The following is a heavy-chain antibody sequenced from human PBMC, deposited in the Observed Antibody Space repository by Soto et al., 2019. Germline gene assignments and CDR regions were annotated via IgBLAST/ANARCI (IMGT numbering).Heavy chain of an antibody. CDR1: CYSIRSYY. CDR2: LYYGRRA. Sequence: QVQLQESGPGLVKPSETLSLTCAVSCYSIRSYYCRWIRQPPGKGLESIGYLYYGRRANYNPSLKSRVTLSVDTSTNQCSLTLSSMTAADTAVYYCALRSMAVVPEYWGQGTLVTVSS. V-gene: IGHV4-59*01. D-gene: IGHD3-22*01. CDR3: ALRSMAVVPEY. J-gene: IGHJ4*02.